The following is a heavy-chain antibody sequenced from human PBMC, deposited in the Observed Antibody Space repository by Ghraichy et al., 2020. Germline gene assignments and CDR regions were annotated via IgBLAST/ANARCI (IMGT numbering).Heavy chain of an antibody. CDR2: ISSSSSTI. J-gene: IGHJ4*02. D-gene: IGHD3-9*01. V-gene: IGHV3-48*02. CDR3: ARDVPTGHRTYYDIPYYFDY. Sequence: GGSLRLSCAASGFTFSSYSMNWVRQAPGKGLEWVSYISSSSSTIYYADSVKGRFTISRDNAKNSLYLQMNSLRDEDTAVYYCARDVPTGHRTYYDIPYYFDYWGQGTLVTVSS. CDR1: GFTFSSYS.